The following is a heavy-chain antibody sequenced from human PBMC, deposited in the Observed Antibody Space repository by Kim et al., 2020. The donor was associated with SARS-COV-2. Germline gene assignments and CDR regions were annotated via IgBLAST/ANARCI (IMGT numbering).Heavy chain of an antibody. CDR1: GFTFSSYS. V-gene: IGHV3-21*01. Sequence: GGSLRLSCAASGFTFSSYSMNWVRQAPGKGLEWVSSISSSSSYIYYADSVKGRFTISRDNAKNSLYLQMNSLRAEDTAVYYCATPVTTTYYYGMDVWGQGTTVTVSS. CDR2: ISSSSSYI. J-gene: IGHJ6*02. CDR3: ATPVTTTYYYGMDV. D-gene: IGHD4-17*01.